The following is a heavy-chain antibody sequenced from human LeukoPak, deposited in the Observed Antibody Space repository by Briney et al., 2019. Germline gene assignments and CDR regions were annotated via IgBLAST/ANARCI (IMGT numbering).Heavy chain of an antibody. J-gene: IGHJ4*02. CDR1: GFTFGDYA. CDR2: IRSKAYGGTT. CDR3: TRDSSGYYYYFDY. Sequence: GGSLRLSCTASGFTFGDYAMSWFRQAPGKGLEWVGLIRSKAYGGTTEYAASVKGRFTISRDDSKSIAYLQMNSLKTEDTAVYYCTRDSSGYYYYFDYWGQGTLVTVSS. D-gene: IGHD3-22*01. V-gene: IGHV3-49*03.